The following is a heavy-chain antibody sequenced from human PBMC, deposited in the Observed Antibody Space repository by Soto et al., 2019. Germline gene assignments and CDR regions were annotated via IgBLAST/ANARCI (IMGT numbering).Heavy chain of an antibody. CDR2: IGTAGDT. J-gene: IGHJ4*02. Sequence: GGSLRLSCAASGFTFSSYDMHWVRQATGKGLEWVSAIGTAGDTYYPGSVKGRFTISRENAKNSLYLQMNSLRAEDTAVYYCARDPGGDRYFDYWGQGTLVTVSS. CDR1: GFTFSSYD. V-gene: IGHV3-13*01. CDR3: ARDPGGDRYFDY. D-gene: IGHD2-21*02.